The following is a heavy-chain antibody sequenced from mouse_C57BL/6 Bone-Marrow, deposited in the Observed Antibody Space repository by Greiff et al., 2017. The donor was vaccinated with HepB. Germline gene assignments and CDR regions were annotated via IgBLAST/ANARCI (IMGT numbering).Heavy chain of an antibody. CDR1: GYTFTSYW. J-gene: IGHJ4*01. CDR3: TRHYEYDRGYYAMDY. V-gene: IGHV1-5*01. Sequence: EVQLQQSGTVLARPGASVKMSCKTSGYTFTSYWMHWVKQRPGQGLEWIGAIYPGNSDTSYNQKFKGKAKLTAVTSASTAYMELSSLTNEDSAVYYCTRHYEYDRGYYAMDYWGQGTSVTVSS. D-gene: IGHD2-4*01. CDR2: IYPGNSDT.